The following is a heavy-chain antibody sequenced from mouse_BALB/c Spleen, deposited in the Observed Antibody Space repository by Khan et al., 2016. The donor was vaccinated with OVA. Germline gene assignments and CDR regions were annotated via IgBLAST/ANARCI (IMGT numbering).Heavy chain of an antibody. J-gene: IGHJ4*01. CDR3: ARDAGQYYGYDAVDY. CDR1: GFTLTVYY. Sequence: EVELVESGGGLIQPGGSLRLSCATSGFTLTVYYMSWVRQPPGKALEWLGFIRNKANYYTTEYITSVKGRFTISRDDSQSNLYLQMNTLRAEDSAMYFYARDAGQYYGYDAVDYWGQGTSVTVSS. V-gene: IGHV7-3*02. D-gene: IGHD1-2*01. CDR2: IRNKANYYTT.